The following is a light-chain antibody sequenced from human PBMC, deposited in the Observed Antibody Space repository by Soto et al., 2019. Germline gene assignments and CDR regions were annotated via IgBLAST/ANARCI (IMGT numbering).Light chain of an antibody. J-gene: IGLJ2*01. CDR2: EGS. Sequence: QSVLTQPASVSGSPGQSITISCTGTSNDVGSYNLVSWYQQHPGKAPKLMIYEGSKRPSGVSNRFSGSKSGNTASLTISGPQAEDEADYYCCSYAGSSIVVFGGGTKLTVL. CDR1: SNDVGSYNL. CDR3: CSYAGSSIVV. V-gene: IGLV2-23*01.